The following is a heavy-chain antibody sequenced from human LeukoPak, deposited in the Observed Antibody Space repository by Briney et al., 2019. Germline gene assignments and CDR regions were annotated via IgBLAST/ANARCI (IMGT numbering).Heavy chain of an antibody. Sequence: SETLSLTCTVSGGSISSGDYYWSWIRQPPGKGLEWIAYMYYSGSTYYNPSLKSRVTMSADTSKNQLSLKLSSVTAADPAVYYCASLPIAAAGGWFDPWGQGTLVTVSS. CDR2: MYYSGST. CDR3: ASLPIAAAGGWFDP. J-gene: IGHJ5*02. D-gene: IGHD6-13*01. V-gene: IGHV4-30-4*01. CDR1: GGSISSGDYY.